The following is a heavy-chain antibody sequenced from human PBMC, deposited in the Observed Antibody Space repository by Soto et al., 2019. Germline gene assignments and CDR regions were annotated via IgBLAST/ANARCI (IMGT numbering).Heavy chain of an antibody. CDR1: GGSISSYY. V-gene: IGHV4-59*01. J-gene: IGHJ6*02. CDR3: ARDRTQWLPYHYYYGMDV. D-gene: IGHD6-19*01. CDR2: IYYSGST. Sequence: SETLSLTCTVSGGSISSYYWSWIRQPPGKGLEWIGYIYYSGSTNYNPSLKSRVTISVDTSKNQFSLKLSSVTAADTAVYYCARDRTQWLPYHYYYGMDVWGQGTTVTVSS.